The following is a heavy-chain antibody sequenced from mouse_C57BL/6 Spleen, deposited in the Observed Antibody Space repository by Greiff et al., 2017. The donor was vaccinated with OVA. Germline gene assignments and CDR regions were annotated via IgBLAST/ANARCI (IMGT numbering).Heavy chain of an antibody. J-gene: IGHJ2*01. CDR1: GYAFTHYL. V-gene: IGHV1-54*01. CDR2: INPGSGGT. CDR3: ASFYYGNYIFDY. D-gene: IGHD2-1*01. Sequence: QVQLQQSGAELVRPGTSVKVSCKASGYAFTHYLIEWVKQRPGQGLEWIGVINPGSGGTNYNEKFKGKATLTADKSSSTAYMQLSSLTSEDSAVYVCASFYYGNYIFDYWGQGTTLTVSS.